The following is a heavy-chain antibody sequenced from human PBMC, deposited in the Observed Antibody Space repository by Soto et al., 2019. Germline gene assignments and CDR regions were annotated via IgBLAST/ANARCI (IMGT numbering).Heavy chain of an antibody. CDR2: ISYDGSNK. CDR1: GFTFSSYA. J-gene: IGHJ4*02. CDR3: AREELVPNYYDSSGYSGEPIDY. V-gene: IGHV3-30-3*01. D-gene: IGHD3-22*01. Sequence: GGSLRLSCAASGFTFSSYAMHWVRQAPGKGLEWVVVISYDGSNKYYADSVKGRFTISRDNSKNTLYLQMNSLRAEDTAVYYCAREELVPNYYDSSGYSGEPIDYWGQGTLVTVSS.